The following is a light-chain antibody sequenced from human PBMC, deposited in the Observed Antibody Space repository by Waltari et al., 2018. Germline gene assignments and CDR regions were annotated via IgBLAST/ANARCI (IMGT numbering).Light chain of an antibody. V-gene: IGLV3-21*02. J-gene: IGLJ2*01. CDR3: QVWDRSSDQVV. Sequence: SYVLTQPPSVSVAPGQTATITCGGTNIGRYSVIWYQQKPGQAPVMVLYDDIDRPSGIPERFSGSGSGNTATVTISRVEAGDEADYYCQVWDRSSDQVVFGGGTKLTVL. CDR2: DDI. CDR1: NIGRYS.